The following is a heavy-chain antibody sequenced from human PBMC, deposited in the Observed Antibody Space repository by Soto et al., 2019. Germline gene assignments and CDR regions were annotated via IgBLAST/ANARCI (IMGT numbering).Heavy chain of an antibody. CDR1: GYTFTSYG. J-gene: IGHJ5*02. CDR2: ISAYNGNT. V-gene: IGHV1-18*04. D-gene: IGHD5-12*01. CDR3: ARDVSGYAPRGNWFDP. Sequence: ASVKVSCKASGYTFTSYGISWVRQAPGQGLEWMGWISAYNGNTNYAQKLQGRVTMTTDTSTSTAYMELRSLRSDDTAVYYCARDVSGYAPRGNWFDPWGQGNLLHVSS.